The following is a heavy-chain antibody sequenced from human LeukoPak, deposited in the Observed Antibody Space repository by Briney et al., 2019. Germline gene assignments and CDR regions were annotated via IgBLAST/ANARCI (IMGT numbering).Heavy chain of an antibody. J-gene: IGHJ6*02. CDR3: ARDLGFPRKNYGMDV. V-gene: IGHV3-7*01. CDR1: GFTFSSYW. D-gene: IGHD1-14*01. CDR2: IKQDGSEK. Sequence: PGGSLRLSCAASGFTFSSYWMSWVRQAPGKGLEWVANIKQDGSEKYYVDSVKGRFTISRGNAKNSLYLQMNSLRAEDTAVYYCARDLGFPRKNYGMDVWGQGTTVTVSS.